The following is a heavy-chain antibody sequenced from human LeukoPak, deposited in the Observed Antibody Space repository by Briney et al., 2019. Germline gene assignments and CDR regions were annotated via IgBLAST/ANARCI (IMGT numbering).Heavy chain of an antibody. D-gene: IGHD1/OR15-1a*01. CDR2: ISSSGSTI. CDR3: SKDLPVLELEQGFVY. Sequence: GGSLRLSCAASGFTFSDYYMSWIRQAPGKGLEWVSYISSSGSTIYYADSVKGRFTISRGNSKNTLYLQMNSLRAEDPAVYYGSKDLPVLELEQGFVYWGEGTLVTVSS. J-gene: IGHJ4*02. CDR1: GFTFSDYY. V-gene: IGHV3-11*04.